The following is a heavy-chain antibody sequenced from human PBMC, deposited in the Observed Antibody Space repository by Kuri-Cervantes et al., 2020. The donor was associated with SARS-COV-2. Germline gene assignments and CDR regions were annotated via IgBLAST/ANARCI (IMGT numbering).Heavy chain of an antibody. J-gene: IGHJ4*02. CDR2: IWYDGSNK. CDR1: GFTFSSYG. Sequence: GGSLRLSCAASGFTFSSYGMHWVRRAPGKGLEWVAVIWYDGSNKYYADSVKGRFTISRDNSKNTLYLQMNSLRAEDTAVYFCAITGSQSRRHYFDSWGQGTLVTVSS. CDR3: AITGSQSRRHYFDS. D-gene: IGHD1-26*01. V-gene: IGHV3-33*01.